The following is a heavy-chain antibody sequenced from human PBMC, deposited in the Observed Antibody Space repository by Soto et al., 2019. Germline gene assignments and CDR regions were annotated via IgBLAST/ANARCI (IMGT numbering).Heavy chain of an antibody. CDR3: ARETSAPGTFREEASEI. Sequence: QVQLVQSGAEVKKPGSSVKVACKVSGDTFSNYVINWVRQAPGQGLEWMGAIVPIFRTANYAQKFQGRVTXTXNEFTITAYMELSGLRSDDTATYYCARETSAPGTFREEASEIWGQGTLVTVSS. CDR1: GDTFSNYV. D-gene: IGHD6-13*01. J-gene: IGHJ3*02. V-gene: IGHV1-69*05. CDR2: IVPIFRTA.